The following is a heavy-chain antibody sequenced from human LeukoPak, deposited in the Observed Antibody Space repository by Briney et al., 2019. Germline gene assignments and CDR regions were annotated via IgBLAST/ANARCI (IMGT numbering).Heavy chain of an antibody. CDR3: ARHFAYSSSSYFDY. CDR1: GGSVSNYY. V-gene: IGHV4-59*08. Sequence: PSETLSLTCSVSGGSVSNYYWSWIRQPPGKGLEWIGYVYYTGSTNYNPSLRSRVTMFEDKSKNQFSLRLYSVTVADTAVYYCARHFAYSSSSYFDYWGQGSLVTVSS. D-gene: IGHD6-6*01. J-gene: IGHJ4*02. CDR2: VYYTGST.